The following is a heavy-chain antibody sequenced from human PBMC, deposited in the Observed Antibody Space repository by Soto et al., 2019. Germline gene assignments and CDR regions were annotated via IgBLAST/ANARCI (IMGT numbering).Heavy chain of an antibody. V-gene: IGHV3-30*18. Sequence: QVQLVESGGGVVQPGRSLRLSCAASGFTFSSYGMHWVRQAPGKGLEWVAVISYDGSNKYYADSVKGRFTISRDNSKNTLYLQMNRLGAEDKAVYYCAKERGAAQLDAIHYDYVWGSYRYNYLDYWGQGTLVTVSS. D-gene: IGHD3-16*02. J-gene: IGHJ4*02. CDR1: GFTFSSYG. CDR3: AKERGAAQLDAIHYDYVWGSYRYNYLDY. CDR2: ISYDGSNK.